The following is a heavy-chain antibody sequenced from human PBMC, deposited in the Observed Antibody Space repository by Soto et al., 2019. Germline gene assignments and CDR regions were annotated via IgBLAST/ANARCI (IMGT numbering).Heavy chain of an antibody. CDR1: GYSFQRYG. V-gene: IGHV1-18*01. CDR3: ARDSPSSGLLGGNY. CDR2: ISAFNGDT. D-gene: IGHD6-19*01. Sequence: QVQLVQSGAEVKRPGASVKVPCKASGYSFQRYGISWVRQAPGQGLEWVGWISAFNGDTKYAQRLQDRVSMTTDTSTDTAHMELRSLRSDDTAIYYCARDSPSSGLLGGNYWGQGTLVTVSS. J-gene: IGHJ4*02.